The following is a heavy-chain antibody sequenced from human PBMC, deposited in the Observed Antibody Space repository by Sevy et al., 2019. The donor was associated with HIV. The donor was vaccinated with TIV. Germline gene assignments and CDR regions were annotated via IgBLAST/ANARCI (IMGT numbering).Heavy chain of an antibody. V-gene: IGHV3-30*02. Sequence: GGSLRLSCAASAFTFSNYGMHWVRQVPGKGLEWVTFIRYDGSDKYYAASVKGRFTISRDDSKNTLYLQMDSLTPEDTAIYYCAKDLARPGRTYFASWGQGTLLPVSS. D-gene: IGHD1-1*01. CDR3: AKDLARPGRTYFAS. CDR2: IRYDGSDK. J-gene: IGHJ4*02. CDR1: AFTFSNYG.